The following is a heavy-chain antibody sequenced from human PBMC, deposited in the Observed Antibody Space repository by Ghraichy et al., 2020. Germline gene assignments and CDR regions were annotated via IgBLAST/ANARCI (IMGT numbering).Heavy chain of an antibody. J-gene: IGHJ6*02. D-gene: IGHD3-10*01. CDR3: ARMPHYYGSGSYYKDDYYYYYGMDV. Sequence: SGPTLVKPTQTLTLTCTFSGFSLSTSGMCVSWIRQPPGKALEWLALIDWDDDKYYSTSLKTRLTISKDTSKNQVVLTMTNMDPVDTATYYCARMPHYYGSGSYYKDDYYYYYGMDVWGQGTTVTVSS. CDR1: GFSLSTSGMC. V-gene: IGHV2-70*01. CDR2: IDWDDDK.